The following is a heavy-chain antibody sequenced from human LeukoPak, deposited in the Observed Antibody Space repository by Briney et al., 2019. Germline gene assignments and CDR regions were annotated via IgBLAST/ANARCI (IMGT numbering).Heavy chain of an antibody. Sequence: SGGSLRLSCAASWFTVITNDMTWVRQAPGKGLEWVSVLYSDGNTKYAGSVQGRFTISRDNSKNTLYLEMNSLSPDDTAVYYCARGVEPLAANTLAYWGQGTLVAVSS. V-gene: IGHV3-53*01. D-gene: IGHD1-14*01. CDR3: ARGVEPLAANTLAY. CDR1: WFTVITND. CDR2: LYSDGNT. J-gene: IGHJ4*02.